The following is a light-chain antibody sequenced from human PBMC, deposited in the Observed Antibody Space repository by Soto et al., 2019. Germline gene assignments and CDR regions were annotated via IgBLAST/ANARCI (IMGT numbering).Light chain of an antibody. V-gene: IGLV2-14*01. J-gene: IGLJ1*01. Sequence: QSALTQPASVSGSPGQSITISCTGTSSDVGGYNYVSWYQQHPGKAPKLMIYDISNRPSGVSNRFSGSKSGNTASLTISGLQDEDEADYYCISYTSSSTLLYVFGTGTKLTVL. CDR2: DIS. CDR1: SSDVGGYNY. CDR3: ISYTSSSTLLYV.